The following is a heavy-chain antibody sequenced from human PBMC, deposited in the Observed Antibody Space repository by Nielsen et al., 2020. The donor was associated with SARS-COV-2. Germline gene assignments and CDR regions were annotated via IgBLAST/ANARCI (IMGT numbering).Heavy chain of an antibody. CDR1: GFTFSDYY. CDR3: ARVDDSSSTYFDY. D-gene: IGHD3-22*01. CDR2: ISPGGSTI. V-gene: IGHV3-11*04. Sequence: GGSLRLSCAASGFTFSDYYMSWIRQAPGKGLEWVSYISPGGSTIYYADSVKGRFTISRDNAKNSLYLQMNSLRAEDTAVYYCARVDDSSSTYFDYWGQGTLVTVSS. J-gene: IGHJ4*02.